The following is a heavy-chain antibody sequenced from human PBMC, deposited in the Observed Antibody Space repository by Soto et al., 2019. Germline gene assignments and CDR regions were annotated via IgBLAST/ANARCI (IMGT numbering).Heavy chain of an antibody. CDR3: AADRDCSSTSCYEGRYYYGMDV. CDR1: GFTFTSSA. CDR2: IVVGSGNT. Sequence: GASVKVSCKASGFTFTSSAVQWVRQARGQRLEWIGWIVVGSGNTNYAQKFQERATITRDMSTSTAYMELSSLRSEDTAVYYCAADRDCSSTSCYEGRYYYGMDVWGQGTTVTVSS. V-gene: IGHV1-58*01. D-gene: IGHD2-2*01. J-gene: IGHJ6*02.